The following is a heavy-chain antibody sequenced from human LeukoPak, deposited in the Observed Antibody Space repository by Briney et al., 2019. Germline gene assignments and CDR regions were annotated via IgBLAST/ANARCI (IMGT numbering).Heavy chain of an antibody. V-gene: IGHV3-7*03. J-gene: IGHJ5*02. CDR1: GFTFNNFW. Sequence: GGSLRLSCAASGFTFNNFWMSWVRQAPGKGLEWVANIKQNGSKTYSADSVKGRFTISRDDAKNSLYLQMNSLRAEDTAVYYCARIPYSGTWYWFDPWGQGTLVTVSS. CDR2: IKQNGSKT. CDR3: ARIPYSGTWYWFDP. D-gene: IGHD6-13*01.